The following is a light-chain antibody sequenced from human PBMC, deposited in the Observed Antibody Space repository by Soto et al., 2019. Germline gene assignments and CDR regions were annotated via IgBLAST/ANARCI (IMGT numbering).Light chain of an antibody. CDR3: QQSYSTPRT. Sequence: ERVWIPCRASQSISSYLNWYQQKPGKAPKLLIYAASSLQSGVPSRFSGSVSGTDFTLTISSLQPEDFATYYCQQSYSTPRTFGQGTKVDIK. J-gene: IGKJ1*01. V-gene: IGKV1-39*01. CDR2: AAS. CDR1: QSISSY.